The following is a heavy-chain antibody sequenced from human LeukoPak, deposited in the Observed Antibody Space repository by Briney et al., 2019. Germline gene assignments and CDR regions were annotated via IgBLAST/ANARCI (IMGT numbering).Heavy chain of an antibody. J-gene: IGHJ4*02. CDR2: IYTSGST. Sequence: SETLSLTCTVSGGSISSGSYYWSWIRQPAGKGLEWIGRIYTSGSTNYHPSLKSRVTISVDTSKNQFSLKLSSVTAADTAVYYCARAYDFWSPLGYWGQGTLVTVSS. CDR3: ARAYDFWSPLGY. CDR1: GGSISSGSYY. V-gene: IGHV4-61*02. D-gene: IGHD3-3*01.